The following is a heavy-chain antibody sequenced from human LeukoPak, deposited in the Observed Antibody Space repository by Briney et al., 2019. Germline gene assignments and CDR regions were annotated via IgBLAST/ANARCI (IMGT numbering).Heavy chain of an antibody. CDR2: IYYSGST. J-gene: IGHJ5*01. Sequence: SETLSLTCTVSGGSISSGDYYWSWIRQPPGKGLEWIGYIYYSGSTYYNPSLKSRVTISVDTSKNQFSLKLSSVTAADTAVYYCARARPHGLPDNWFDSWGQGTLVTVSS. CDR1: GGSISSGDYY. CDR3: ARARPHGLPDNWFDS. V-gene: IGHV4-30-4*08.